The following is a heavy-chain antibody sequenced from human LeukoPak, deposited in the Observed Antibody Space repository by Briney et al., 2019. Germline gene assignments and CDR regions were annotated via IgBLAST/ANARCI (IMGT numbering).Heavy chain of an antibody. CDR3: ARDRYSSSSYFDY. Sequence: SETLSLTCTVSGGSLSSYYWSWIRQPPGKGLEWIGYIYYSGSTNYNPSLKSRVTMSVDTSKNQFSLKLSSVTAADTAVYYCARDRYSSSSYFDYWGQGTLVTVSS. J-gene: IGHJ4*02. CDR1: GGSLSSYY. D-gene: IGHD6-13*01. CDR2: IYYSGST. V-gene: IGHV4-59*12.